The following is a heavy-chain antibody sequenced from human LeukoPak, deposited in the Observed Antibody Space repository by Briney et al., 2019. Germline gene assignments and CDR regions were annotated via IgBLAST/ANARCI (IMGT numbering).Heavy chain of an antibody. Sequence: GGSLRLSCAASGFTFSSYSMNWVRQAPGKGLEWVSSISSSSSYIYYADSVKGRFTISRDNAKNSLCLQMNSLRAEDTAVYYCARDPSPPIVVVVAATLDYWGRGTLVTVSS. D-gene: IGHD2-15*01. CDR3: ARDPSPPIVVVVAATLDY. J-gene: IGHJ4*02. V-gene: IGHV3-21*01. CDR2: ISSSSSYI. CDR1: GFTFSSYS.